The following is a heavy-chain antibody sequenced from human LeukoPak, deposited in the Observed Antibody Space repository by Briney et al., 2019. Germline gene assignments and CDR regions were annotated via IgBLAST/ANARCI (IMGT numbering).Heavy chain of an antibody. D-gene: IGHD3-22*01. V-gene: IGHV3-21*01. CDR1: GFTFSSYS. Sequence: GGSLRLSCAASGFTFSSYSMNWVRQVPGKGLEWVSSISSSSSYIYYADSVKGRFTISRDNAKNSLYLEMNSLRAEDTAVYYCVRDDDRPDNGLDYWGQGTLVTVSS. CDR2: ISSSSSYI. CDR3: VRDDDRPDNGLDY. J-gene: IGHJ4*02.